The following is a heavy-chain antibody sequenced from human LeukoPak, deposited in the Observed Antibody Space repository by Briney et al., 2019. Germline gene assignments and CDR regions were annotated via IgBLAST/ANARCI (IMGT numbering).Heavy chain of an antibody. CDR2: IYHSGST. CDR1: GGSISSSNW. D-gene: IGHD5-18*01. CDR3: ARGSYGYSFDY. Sequence: PSETLSLTCAVSGGSISSSNWWSWVRQPPGKGLEWIGEIYHSGSTNYNPSLKSRVTIPVDKSKNQFSLKLSSVTAADTAVYYCARGSYGYSFDYWGQGTLVTVSS. J-gene: IGHJ4*02. V-gene: IGHV4-4*02.